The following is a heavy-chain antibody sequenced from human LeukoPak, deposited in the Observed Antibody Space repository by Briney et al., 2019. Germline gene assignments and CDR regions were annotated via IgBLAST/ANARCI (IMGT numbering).Heavy chain of an antibody. CDR1: GYSFTSYC. V-gene: IGHV5-51*01. J-gene: IGHJ4*02. D-gene: IGHD6-19*01. CDR3: ARPVDRGWYSLSD. Sequence: GESLKISCKGSGYSFTSYCIGWVRQMPGKGLEWMGIIYPGDSDTRYSPSFQGQVTISADKSISIAYLQWSSLKASDTAMYYCARPVDRGWYSLSDWGQGTLVTVSS. CDR2: IYPGDSDT.